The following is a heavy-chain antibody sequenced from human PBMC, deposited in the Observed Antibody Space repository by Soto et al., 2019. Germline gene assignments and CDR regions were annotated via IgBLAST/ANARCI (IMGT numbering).Heavy chain of an antibody. CDR3: AKEGIAAAAGY. CDR2: ISYDGSNK. V-gene: IGHV3-30*18. Sequence: HGGSLRLSCAASGVTFSIYGMHWVRQAPGKGLEWVAVISYDGSNKYYADSVKGRFTISRDNSKNTLYLQMNSLRAEDTAVYYCAKEGIAAAAGYWGQGTLVTVSS. CDR1: GVTFSIYG. D-gene: IGHD6-13*01. J-gene: IGHJ4*02.